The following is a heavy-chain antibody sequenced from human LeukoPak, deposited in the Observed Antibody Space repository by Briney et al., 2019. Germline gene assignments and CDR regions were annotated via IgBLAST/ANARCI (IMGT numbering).Heavy chain of an antibody. D-gene: IGHD2-15*01. CDR3: VRNSGGSSATAY. CDR1: GGTFSSYA. V-gene: IGHV1-69*13. Sequence: SVKVSCKASGGTFSSYAISWVRQAPGQGLEWMGGIIPIFGTANYAQKFQGRVTITADESTSTAYMELSSLRSEDTAVYYCVRNSGGSSATAYWGQGTLVTVSS. J-gene: IGHJ4*02. CDR2: IIPIFGTA.